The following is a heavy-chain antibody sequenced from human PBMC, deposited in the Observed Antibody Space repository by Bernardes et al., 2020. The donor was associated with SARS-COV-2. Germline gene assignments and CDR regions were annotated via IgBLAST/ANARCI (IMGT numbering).Heavy chain of an antibody. CDR3: ARGWRENSFDY. CDR1: GFIFPTYS. J-gene: IGHJ4*02. CDR2: ISSGGDTI. D-gene: IGHD2-15*01. Sequence: VGSLILSCVGSGFIFPTYSMSWVRQAPGQGLEWLLFISSGGDTIHDADSVRGRFTVSRDDAKNSVYLQMNSLRAEDTAVYYCARGWRENSFDYWGQGALVTVSS. V-gene: IGHV3-48*01.